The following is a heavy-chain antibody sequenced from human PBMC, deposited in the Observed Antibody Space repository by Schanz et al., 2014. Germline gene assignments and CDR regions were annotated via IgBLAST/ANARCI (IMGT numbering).Heavy chain of an antibody. CDR1: GFTFSDYY. CDR2: ISCTTTYT. V-gene: IGHV3-11*05. J-gene: IGHJ4*01. CDR3: AREQIMAAAGLVDY. Sequence: PGGSLRLSCAASGFTFSDYYMSWIRQAPGKGLEWVSYISCTTTYTNYADSVKGRFTISRDNAKNSLYLQMNSLRAEDTAVYYCAREQIMAAAGLVDYWGHGTLXTVSS. D-gene: IGHD6-13*01.